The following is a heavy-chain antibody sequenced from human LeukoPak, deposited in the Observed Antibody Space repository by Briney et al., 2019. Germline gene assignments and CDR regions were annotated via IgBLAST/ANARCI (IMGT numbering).Heavy chain of an antibody. J-gene: IGHJ5*02. D-gene: IGHD2-2*01. CDR1: GYTLTELS. CDR3: ATVLGCSSTSCYDDWFDP. Sequence: ASVKVSCKVSGYTLTELSMHWVPHAPGKGLEWMIGFHPEDGETIYAQKFQGRVTMTEDTSTDTAYMELSRLRSEDTAVYYCATVLGCSSTSCYDDWFDPWGQGTLVTVSS. V-gene: IGHV1-24*01. CDR2: FHPEDGET.